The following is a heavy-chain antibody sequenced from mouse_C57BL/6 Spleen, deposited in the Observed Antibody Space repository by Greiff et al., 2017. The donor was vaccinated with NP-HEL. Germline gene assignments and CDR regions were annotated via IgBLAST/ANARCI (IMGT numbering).Heavy chain of an antibody. J-gene: IGHJ4*01. CDR3: ARDGVVEHAMDY. CDR1: GFTFSSYA. CDR2: ISDGGSYT. V-gene: IGHV5-4*01. D-gene: IGHD1-1*01. Sequence: EVQLVESGGGLVKPGGSLKLSCAASGFTFSSYAMSWVRQTPEKRLEWVATISDGGSYTYYPDNVKGRFTISRDNAKNNLYLQMSHLKSEDTAMYYCARDGVVEHAMDYWGQGTSVTVSS.